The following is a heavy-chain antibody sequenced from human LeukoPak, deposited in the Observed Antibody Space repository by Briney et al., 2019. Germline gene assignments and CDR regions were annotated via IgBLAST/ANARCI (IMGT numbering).Heavy chain of an antibody. CDR1: GFTFSNYA. J-gene: IGHJ4*02. CDR2: ISGSDGTT. Sequence: GGSLRLSCAASGFTFSNYAMSWVRQAPGKGLEWVSGISGSDGTTYYADSVKGRFTISRDNSKNTLYLQMNGLRAEDTAVYYCAKDHLGYCSGGSCYPVDYWGQGTLVTVSS. D-gene: IGHD2-15*01. V-gene: IGHV3-23*01. CDR3: AKDHLGYCSGGSCYPVDY.